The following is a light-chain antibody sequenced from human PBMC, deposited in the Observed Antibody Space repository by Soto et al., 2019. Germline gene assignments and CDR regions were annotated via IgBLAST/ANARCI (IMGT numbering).Light chain of an antibody. CDR1: QSVSSN. Sequence: EIVMTQSPATLSVSPGERATLSCRASQSVSSNLAWYQQKPGQAPRLLIYGASTGATGIPARFSSSGSGTTFTLSISRLQSEDFVVHNCKQYNNWSPLTFGGRNTVEIK. CDR3: KQYNNWSPLT. CDR2: GAS. J-gene: IGKJ4*01. V-gene: IGKV3-15*01.